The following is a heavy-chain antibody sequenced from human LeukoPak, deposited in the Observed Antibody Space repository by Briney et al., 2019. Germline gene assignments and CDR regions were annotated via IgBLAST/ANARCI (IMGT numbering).Heavy chain of an antibody. CDR3: ASTPLHSSSWSY. CDR1: GFTFDDYA. CDR2: ISWNSGSI. D-gene: IGHD6-13*01. V-gene: IGHV3-9*01. Sequence: GGSLRLSCAASGFTFDDYAMHWVRQAPGKGLEWVSGISWNSGSIGYADSVKGRFTISRDNAKNSLYLQMNSLRAEDTAVYYCASTPLHSSSWSYWGQGTLVTVSS. J-gene: IGHJ4*02.